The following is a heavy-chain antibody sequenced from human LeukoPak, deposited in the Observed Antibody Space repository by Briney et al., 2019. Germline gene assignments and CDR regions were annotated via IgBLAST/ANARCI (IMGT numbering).Heavy chain of an antibody. Sequence: PSETLSLTCTVSSGSISGHYWSWIRQPAGKGLEWIGRIYTSGSTNYNPSLKSRVTMSVDTSKNQFSLKLSSVTAADTAVYYCARDQYSYGYYYYYYMDVWGKGTTVTVSS. J-gene: IGHJ6*03. D-gene: IGHD5-18*01. CDR1: SGSISGHY. CDR2: IYTSGST. V-gene: IGHV4-4*07. CDR3: ARDQYSYGYYYYYYMDV.